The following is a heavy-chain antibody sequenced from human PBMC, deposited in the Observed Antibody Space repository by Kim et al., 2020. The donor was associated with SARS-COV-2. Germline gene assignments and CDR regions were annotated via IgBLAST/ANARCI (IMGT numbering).Heavy chain of an antibody. CDR1: GFTFNNYW. D-gene: IGHD3-16*01. J-gene: IGHJ6*02. Sequence: GGSLRLSCAASGFTFNNYWMNWVRQAPGKGLEWVADIKEDGSKISYVDSVKGRFTISRDNAKNTLYLQVNSLRAEDTALYYCARGGSVLRSLFGMDVWGQGTTVIVSS. CDR3: ARGGSVLRSLFGMDV. V-gene: IGHV3-7*03. CDR2: IKEDGSKI.